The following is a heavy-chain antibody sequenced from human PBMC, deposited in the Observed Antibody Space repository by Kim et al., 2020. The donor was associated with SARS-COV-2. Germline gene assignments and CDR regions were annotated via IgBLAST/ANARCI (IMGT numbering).Heavy chain of an antibody. CDR1: GFTFSSYA. J-gene: IGHJ4*02. D-gene: IGHD6-13*01. CDR3: ARGTGGSSWWARLDY. Sequence: GGSLRLSCVASGFTFSSYAIHWVRQAPGKGLEWVAVISSGENNKYYADSVKGRFTISRDNSKNTLDLQMNSLRAEDTAVYYCARGTGGSSWWARLDYWGQGTLVTVSS. CDR2: ISSGENNK. V-gene: IGHV3-30*04.